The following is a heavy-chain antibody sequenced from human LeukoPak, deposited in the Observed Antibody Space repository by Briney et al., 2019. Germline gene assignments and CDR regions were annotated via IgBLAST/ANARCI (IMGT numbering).Heavy chain of an antibody. V-gene: IGHV1-46*01. CDR3: ARALVGPTQLLWRGYNWFDP. CDR1: GYTFTSYY. J-gene: IGHJ5*02. Sequence: GASVKVSCKASGYTFTSYYMHWVRQAPGQGLEWMGIINPSGGSTSYAQKFQGRVTMTRDTSTSTVYMELSSLRSGDTAVYYCARALVGPTQLLWRGYNWFDPWGQGTQVTASP. CDR2: INPSGGST. D-gene: IGHD2-2*01.